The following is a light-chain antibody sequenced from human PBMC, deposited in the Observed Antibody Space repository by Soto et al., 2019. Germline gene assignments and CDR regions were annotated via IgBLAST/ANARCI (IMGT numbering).Light chain of an antibody. Sequence: IQLTQSPSSLSASVGDRVTLTCRASQDINKFLAWFLQTPGKAPKLLVYSASTLHSGVPSRFSGSGSGTDFALTISSLQPEDFATYYCQQLKTYPYTFGQGTRLDIK. J-gene: IGKJ2*01. CDR1: QDINKF. V-gene: IGKV1-9*01. CDR3: QQLKTYPYT. CDR2: SAS.